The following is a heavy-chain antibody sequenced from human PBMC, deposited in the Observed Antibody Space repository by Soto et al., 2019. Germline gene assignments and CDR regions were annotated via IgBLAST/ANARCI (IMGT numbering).Heavy chain of an antibody. CDR3: ARVSFLYYDFWSGYPYYFDY. CDR1: GYTFTSYG. Sequence: GASVKVSCKASGYTFTSYGISWVRQAPGQGLEWMGWISAYNGNTNYAQKLQGRVTMTTDTSTSTAYMELRSLRSDDTAVYYCARVSFLYYDFWSGYPYYFDYWGQGTLVTVSS. D-gene: IGHD3-3*01. CDR2: ISAYNGNT. J-gene: IGHJ4*02. V-gene: IGHV1-18*04.